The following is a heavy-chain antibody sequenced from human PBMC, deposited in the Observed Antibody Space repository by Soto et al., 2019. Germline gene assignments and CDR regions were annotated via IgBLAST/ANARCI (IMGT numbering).Heavy chain of an antibody. J-gene: IGHJ4*02. D-gene: IGHD2-2*01. CDR1: GFTFSSYS. CDR3: ARVYCSSTSCYFAFDY. V-gene: IGHV3-48*01. Sequence: GGSLRLSCAASGFTFSSYSMNWVRQAPGKGLEWVSYISSSSSTIYYADSVKGRFTISRDNAKNSLYLQMNSLRAEDTAVYYCARVYCSSTSCYFAFDYWGQGTLVTVSS. CDR2: ISSSSSTI.